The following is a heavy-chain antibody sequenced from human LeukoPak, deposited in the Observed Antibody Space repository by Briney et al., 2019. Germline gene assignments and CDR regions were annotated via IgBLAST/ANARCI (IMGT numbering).Heavy chain of an antibody. CDR2: INPNSGGT. CDR1: GYTFTSYY. J-gene: IGHJ4*02. V-gene: IGHV1-2*02. CDR3: ARGPMTVVVPAAIRGFDY. Sequence: GASVKVSCKASGYTFTSYYMHWVRQAPGQGLEWMGWINPNSGGTNYAQKFQGRVTMTRDTSISTAYMELSRLRSDDTAVYYCARGPMTVVVPAAIRGFDYWGQGTLVTVSS. D-gene: IGHD2-2*02.